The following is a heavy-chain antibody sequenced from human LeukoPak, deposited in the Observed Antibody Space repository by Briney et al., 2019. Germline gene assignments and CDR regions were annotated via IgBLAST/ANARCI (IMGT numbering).Heavy chain of an antibody. D-gene: IGHD6-13*01. V-gene: IGHV3-33*01. Sequence: PGRSLRLSCAASGFNFNKNGMHWVRQAPGKGLGWLAIIYYDDDSNKYYADSVKGRFTISRDNSKNTLYLQMNSLRVEDTAVYYCARELEMPAAGWQIRHWGQGTLVTVSS. CDR3: ARELEMPAAGWQIRH. CDR1: GFNFNKNG. CDR2: IYYDDDSNK. J-gene: IGHJ1*01.